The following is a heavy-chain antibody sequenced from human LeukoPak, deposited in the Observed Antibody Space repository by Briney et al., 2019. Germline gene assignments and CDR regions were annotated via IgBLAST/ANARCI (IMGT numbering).Heavy chain of an antibody. CDR2: INHSGST. CDR3: ARGDRVAGTFPFDY. CDR1: GGSFSGYY. J-gene: IGHJ4*02. Sequence: PSETLSLTCAVYGGSFSGYYWSWIRQHPGKGLEWIGEINHSGSTNYNPSLKSPVTISVDTSKNQFSLKLSSVTAADTAVYYCARGDRVAGTFPFDYWGQGTLVTVSS. D-gene: IGHD6-19*01. V-gene: IGHV4-34*01.